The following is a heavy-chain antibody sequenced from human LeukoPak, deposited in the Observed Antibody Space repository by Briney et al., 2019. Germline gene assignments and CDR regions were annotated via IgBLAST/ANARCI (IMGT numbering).Heavy chain of an antibody. CDR1: GGTFSSYA. J-gene: IGHJ6*02. D-gene: IGHD3-3*01. V-gene: IGHV1-69*01. CDR2: IIPIFGTS. CDR3: ARGTFGVVTYYYYYGMDV. Sequence: GSSVKVSCKASGGTFSSYAISWVRQAPGQGLEWMGGIIPIFGTSNYAQKFQGRVTITADESTSTAYMELSSLGSEDTAVYYCARGTFGVVTYYYYYGMDVWGRGTTVTVSS.